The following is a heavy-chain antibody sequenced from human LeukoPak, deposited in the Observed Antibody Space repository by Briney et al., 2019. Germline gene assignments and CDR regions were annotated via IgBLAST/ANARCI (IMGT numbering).Heavy chain of an antibody. D-gene: IGHD6-13*01. CDR2: IYYSGST. CDR3: ARGASSTWYGGFDY. Sequence: PSETLSLTCTVSGGSISTYYWSWIRQPPGKGLEWIGYIYYSGSTNYNPSLKSRVTISVDTSKNQFSLKLSSVTAADTAVYYCARGASSTWYGGFDYWGQGILVTVSS. V-gene: IGHV4-59*01. CDR1: GGSISTYY. J-gene: IGHJ4*02.